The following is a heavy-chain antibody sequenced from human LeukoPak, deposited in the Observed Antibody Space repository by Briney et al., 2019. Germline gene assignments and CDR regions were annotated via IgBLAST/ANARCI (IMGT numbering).Heavy chain of an antibody. CDR1: GFTFSSYW. D-gene: IGHD1-26*01. J-gene: IGHJ4*02. CDR3: ATAPPSGTPSY. Sequence: GGSLRLSCATSGFTFSSYWMHWVRRAPGKGLVWVSRINTDGSSTIYADSVKGRFTISRDNAKNTLYLQMNSLRAEDTAVYYCATAPPSGTPSYWGQGTLVTVSS. V-gene: IGHV3-74*01. CDR2: INTDGSST.